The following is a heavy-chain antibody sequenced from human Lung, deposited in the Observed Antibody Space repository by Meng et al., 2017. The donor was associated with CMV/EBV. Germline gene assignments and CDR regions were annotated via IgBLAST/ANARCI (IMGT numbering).Heavy chain of an antibody. V-gene: IGHV1-2*02. CDR2: INTNSGDT. D-gene: IGHD3-10*01. Sequence: ASXXVSXKASGYTFTGYNIHWVRQAPGQGLEWMGWINTNSGDTKYAQKFQGRVALTRDTSISTAYMELSSLKSDDTAVFFCARLFHTSLGTNYYYGMDVWXQGTXVTVSS. J-gene: IGHJ6*02. CDR3: ARLFHTSLGTNYYYGMDV. CDR1: GYTFTGYN.